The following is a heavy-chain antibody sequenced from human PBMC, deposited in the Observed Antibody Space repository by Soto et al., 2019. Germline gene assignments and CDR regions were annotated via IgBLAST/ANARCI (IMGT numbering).Heavy chain of an antibody. J-gene: IGHJ6*02. CDR1: GGSISSYQ. CDR2: IYTSGST. CDR3: AGDGSGSSGMDV. Sequence: SETLSLTCTVSGGSISSYQWSWIRQPAGKGLEWIGRIYTSGSTNYNPSLKSRVTMSVDTSKKQFSLKLSSVTAADTAGYYCAGDGSGSSGMDVWGQGTTVTVSS. V-gene: IGHV4-4*07. D-gene: IGHD6-25*01.